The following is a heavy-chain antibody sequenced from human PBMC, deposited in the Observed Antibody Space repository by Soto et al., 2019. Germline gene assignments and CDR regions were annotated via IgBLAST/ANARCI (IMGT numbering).Heavy chain of an antibody. CDR1: GGSISSSSYY. CDR3: ARPSXDTAMDKLYYYYYGMDV. Sequence: PSETLSLTCAVSGGSISSSSYYWGWIRQPPGKGLEWIGSIYYSGSTYYNPSLKSRVTISVDTSKNQFSLKLSSVTAADTAVYYCARPSXDTAMDKLYYYYYGMDVWGQGTTVTVSS. CDR2: IYYSGST. D-gene: IGHD5-18*01. V-gene: IGHV4-39*01. J-gene: IGHJ6*02.